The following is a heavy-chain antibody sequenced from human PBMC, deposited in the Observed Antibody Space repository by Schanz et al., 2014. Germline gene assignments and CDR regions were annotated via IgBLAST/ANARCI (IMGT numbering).Heavy chain of an antibody. D-gene: IGHD5-18*01. Sequence: QVQLVQSGGEMKKPGASVKVSCKASGYTFTDYGLSWVRQAPGQGLEWMGRIIPVLAIADYAQKFQGRVTITADKSTSTASMELSSLRSEDTAVYYCARGPSQGYSYGHNIGAYYYGMDVWGQGTTVTDSS. CDR3: ARGPSQGYSYGHNIGAYYYGMDV. J-gene: IGHJ6*02. CDR2: IIPVLAIA. V-gene: IGHV1-69*04. CDR1: GYTFTDYG.